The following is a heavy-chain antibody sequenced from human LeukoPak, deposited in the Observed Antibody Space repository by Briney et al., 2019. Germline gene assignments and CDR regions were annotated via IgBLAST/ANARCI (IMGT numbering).Heavy chain of an antibody. CDR1: GFTFSSYA. CDR2: SSGSGDTT. D-gene: IGHD6-13*01. J-gene: IGHJ4*02. Sequence: GGSLRLSCAASGFTFSSYAMTWVRQAPGKGLEWVSVSSGSGDTTYYADSVKGRFTISRDNSKNTLYLQMNSLRAEDTAVYYCAKHDSSSWYEGLDYWGQGTLVTVSS. CDR3: AKHDSSSWYEGLDY. V-gene: IGHV3-23*01.